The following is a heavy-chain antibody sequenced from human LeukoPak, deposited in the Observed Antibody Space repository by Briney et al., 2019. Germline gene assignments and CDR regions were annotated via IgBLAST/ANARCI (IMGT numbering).Heavy chain of an antibody. CDR1: GGSISSYY. Sequence: SETLSLTCTVSGGSISSYYWSWIRQPPGKELEWIGNIYYSGSTNYNPPLKSRVTISVDTSKNQFSLKLSSVTAADTAVYYCARGYYYGSGSYTGFDPWGQGTLVTVSS. CDR3: ARGYYYGSGSYTGFDP. CDR2: IYYSGST. V-gene: IGHV4-59*01. J-gene: IGHJ5*02. D-gene: IGHD3-10*01.